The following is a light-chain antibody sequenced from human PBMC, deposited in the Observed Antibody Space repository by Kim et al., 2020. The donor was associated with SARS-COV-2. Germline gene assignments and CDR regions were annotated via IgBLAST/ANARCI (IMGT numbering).Light chain of an antibody. V-gene: IGKV1-39*01. CDR2: AAS. CDR3: QQSYRTPYT. CDR1: QSIHSY. Sequence: DIQMTQSSSSLSASVGDRVTITCRASQSIHSYLNWYQQKPGKAPKLLIYAASRLQSVVPSRFSGSGSGTDFTLTISSLQPEDFATYYCQQSYRTPYTFGQGTKLEIK. J-gene: IGKJ2*01.